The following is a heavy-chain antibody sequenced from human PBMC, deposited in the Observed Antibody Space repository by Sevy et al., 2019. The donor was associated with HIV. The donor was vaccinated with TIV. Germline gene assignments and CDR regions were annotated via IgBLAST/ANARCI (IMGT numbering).Heavy chain of an antibody. Sequence: GGSLRLSCAASAFSFSIYSDNWVRQAPGKGLEWVSFVGTTRNQIYYADSVRGRFTISRDNAKNSVYLQMTSLRDEDTAVYYCARGRHCGGSSCYSSWLDPWGQGTLVTVSS. J-gene: IGHJ5*02. D-gene: IGHD2-15*01. CDR2: VGTTRNQI. V-gene: IGHV3-21*01. CDR1: AFSFSIYS. CDR3: ARGRHCGGSSCYSSWLDP.